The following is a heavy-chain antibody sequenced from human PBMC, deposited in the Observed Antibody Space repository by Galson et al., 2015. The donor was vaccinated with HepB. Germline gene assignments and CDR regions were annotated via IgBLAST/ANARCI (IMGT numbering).Heavy chain of an antibody. D-gene: IGHD6-13*01. J-gene: IGHJ1*01. CDR1: GFTFSTHG. V-gene: IGHV3-30*02. CDR3: AKDLYSSSSIFQH. Sequence: SLRLSCAASGFTFSTHGMHWVRQAPGKGLEWVAFIRTDASNKYYADSVKGRFTISRDNSKNTLYLQMNSLRAEDTAVYYCAKDLYSSSSIFQHWGQGTLVTVSS. CDR2: IRTDASNK.